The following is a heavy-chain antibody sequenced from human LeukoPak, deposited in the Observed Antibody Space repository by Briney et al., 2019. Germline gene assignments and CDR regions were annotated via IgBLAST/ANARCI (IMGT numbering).Heavy chain of an antibody. Sequence: SETLSLTCAVYGGSFSGYYWSWIRQPPGKGLEWIGEINHSGSTNYNPSLKSRVTISVDTSKNQFSLKLSSVTAADTAVYYCARRRYSSSSYYFDYWGQGTLVTVSS. CDR3: ARRRYSSSSYYFDY. D-gene: IGHD6-6*01. CDR2: INHSGST. V-gene: IGHV4-34*01. J-gene: IGHJ4*02. CDR1: GGSFSGYY.